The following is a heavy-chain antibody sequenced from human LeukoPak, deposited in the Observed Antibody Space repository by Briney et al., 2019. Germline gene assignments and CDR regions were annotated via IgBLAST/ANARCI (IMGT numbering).Heavy chain of an antibody. CDR2: IYPGGAHT. D-gene: IGHD1-26*01. CDR3: ARHLSGSYSGYYFDY. J-gene: IGHJ4*02. CDR1: GYSFSSYW. V-gene: IGHV5-51*01. Sequence: GESLKISCKGSGYSFSSYWIGWVRRMPGKGLEWMGVIYPGGAHTSYSPSFQGQVTISADKSISTAFLQWSSLKASDTAMYYCARHLSGSYSGYYFDYWGQGTLVTVSS.